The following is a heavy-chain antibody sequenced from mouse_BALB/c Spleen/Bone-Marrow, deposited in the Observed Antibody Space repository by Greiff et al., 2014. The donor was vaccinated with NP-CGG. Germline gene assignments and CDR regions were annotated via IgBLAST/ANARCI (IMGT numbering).Heavy chain of an antibody. Sequence: EVQLQQSGPDLVKPSQSLSLTCTVTGYSITSGYSWHWIGQFPGNKLEWMGYIHYSGSTNYNPSLKSRISITRDTSKNKFFLQLNSVTTEDTATYYCARDQGYYAMDYWGQGTSVTVSS. CDR3: ARDQGYYAMDY. V-gene: IGHV3-1*02. J-gene: IGHJ4*01. CDR2: IHYSGST. CDR1: GYSITSGYS.